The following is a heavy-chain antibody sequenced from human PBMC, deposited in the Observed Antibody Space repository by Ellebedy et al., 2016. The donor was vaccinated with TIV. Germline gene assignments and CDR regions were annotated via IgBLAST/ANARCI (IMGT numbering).Heavy chain of an antibody. J-gene: IGHJ5*02. Sequence: ASVKVSCKASGYTFTSYAMHWVRQAPGQRLEWMGWINAGNGNTKYSQKFQGRVTITRDTSASTAYMELSSLRSEDTAVYYCARLAPSDTVTGFDPWGQGTLVTVSS. CDR2: INAGNGNT. D-gene: IGHD4-17*01. CDR3: ARLAPSDTVTGFDP. V-gene: IGHV1-3*01. CDR1: GYTFTSYA.